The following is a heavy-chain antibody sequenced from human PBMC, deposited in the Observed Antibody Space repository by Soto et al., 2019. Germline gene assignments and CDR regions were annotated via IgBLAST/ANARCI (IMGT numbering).Heavy chain of an antibody. CDR1: GFTFSSYE. D-gene: IGHD3-22*01. V-gene: IGHV3-48*03. Sequence: EVQLVESGGGLVQPGGSLRLSCAASGFTFSSYEMNWVRQAPGKGLEWVSYISSSGSTIYYADSVKGRFTISRDNAKNSLYLQMNSLRAEDTAVYYCARDRASSGYYYPIYYFDYWGQGTLVTVSS. J-gene: IGHJ4*02. CDR3: ARDRASSGYYYPIYYFDY. CDR2: ISSSGSTI.